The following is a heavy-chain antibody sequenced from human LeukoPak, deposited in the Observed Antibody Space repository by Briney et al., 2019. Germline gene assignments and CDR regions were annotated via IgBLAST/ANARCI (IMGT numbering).Heavy chain of an antibody. V-gene: IGHV4-59*01. CDR3: ARDNFGADY. Sequence: PSETLSLTSTVSGGSISSYYWSWIRQPPGKGLEWIGYIYYSGSTNYNPSLKSRGTISVDTSKNQFSLKLSSVTAADTAVYYCARDNFGADYWGQGTLVTVSS. CDR1: GGSISSYY. CDR2: IYYSGST. D-gene: IGHD3-3*01. J-gene: IGHJ4*02.